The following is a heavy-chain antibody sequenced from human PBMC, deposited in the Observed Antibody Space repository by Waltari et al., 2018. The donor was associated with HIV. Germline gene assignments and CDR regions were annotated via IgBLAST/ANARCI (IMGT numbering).Heavy chain of an antibody. CDR1: GGSISRYY. CDR3: ARDYYDSSGYYYGYSP. Sequence: QVQLPASGPGLVKPSETLSLTCTVTGGSISRYYWSWIRQLPGKGLEWIGYIYNSGSTNYNPSLKSRVTISVDTSKNQFSLKLSSVTAADTAVYYCARDYYDSSGYYYGYSPWGQGTLVTVSS. CDR2: IYNSGST. D-gene: IGHD3-22*01. V-gene: IGHV4-59*01. J-gene: IGHJ5*02.